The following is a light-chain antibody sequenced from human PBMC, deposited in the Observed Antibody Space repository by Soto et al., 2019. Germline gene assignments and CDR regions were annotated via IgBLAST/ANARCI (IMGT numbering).Light chain of an antibody. CDR1: QGIRND. V-gene: IGKV1-6*01. J-gene: IGKJ4*01. CDR2: AAS. Sequence: AIQMTQSPSSLSASVGDRVTISCRASQGIRNDLGWYQQKQGKAPKLLISAASTLHSGVPARFSGSGSGTDFTLTISRLQPEDFATYYCLQDDSYPLTFGGGTKVEIK. CDR3: LQDDSYPLT.